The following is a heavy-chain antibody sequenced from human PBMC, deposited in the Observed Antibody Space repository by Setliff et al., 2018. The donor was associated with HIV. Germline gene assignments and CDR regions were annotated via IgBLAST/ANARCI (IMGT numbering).Heavy chain of an antibody. J-gene: IGHJ5*02. Sequence: GESLKISCKGPGYSFTSYWIAWVRQMPGKGLEWMGLIYPRDSDTRYSPSFQGQVTISVDKSISTAYLHWSSLKASDTAMYFCARAYNWFDPWGQGTLVTVSS. CDR3: ARAYNWFDP. V-gene: IGHV5-51*01. CDR2: IYPRDSDT. CDR1: GYSFTSYW.